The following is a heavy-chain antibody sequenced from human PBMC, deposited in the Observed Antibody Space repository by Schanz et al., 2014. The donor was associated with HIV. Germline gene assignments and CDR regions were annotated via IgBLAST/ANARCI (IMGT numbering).Heavy chain of an antibody. CDR2: ISGGGGST. D-gene: IGHD2-15*01. V-gene: IGHV3-23*01. Sequence: EVQLLESGGGLVQPGGSLRLSCADSGFTFSSYAMSWVRQAPGKGLEWVSAISGGGGSTYYADSVKGRFTISRDNSKNTLYFQMNSLRAEDTAIYYCAKGDPTAADPTDSWGQGTLVTVSS. CDR1: GFTFSSYA. CDR3: AKGDPTAADPTDS. J-gene: IGHJ4*02.